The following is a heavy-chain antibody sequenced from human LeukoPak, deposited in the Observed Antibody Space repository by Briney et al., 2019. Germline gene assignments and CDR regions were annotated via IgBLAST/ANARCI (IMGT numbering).Heavy chain of an antibody. CDR3: ARVINTFLHFDF. J-gene: IGHJ4*02. V-gene: IGHV4-31*03. CDR2: ISYSGST. CDR1: GGSISSGGYY. D-gene: IGHD2-21*01. Sequence: SETLSLTCTVSGGSISSGGYYWSWIRQHPGKGLEWIGYISYSGSTYYNPSLRSRVTISVDTSKNQFSLKLSSVTAADTAVYDCARVINTFLHFDFWGQGTLVTVSS.